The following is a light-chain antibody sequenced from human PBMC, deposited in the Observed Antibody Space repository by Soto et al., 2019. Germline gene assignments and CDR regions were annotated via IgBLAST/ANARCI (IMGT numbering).Light chain of an antibody. CDR1: QGISSY. Sequence: DLQLTQSPSFLSASVGDRVTITCRASQGISSYLAWYQQKPGKAPKLLIYAASTLQSGVPSRFSGSGSGTEFTLTISSLQPEDFATYYCQQLHSYPPGFGGGTKVEIK. J-gene: IGKJ4*02. CDR2: AAS. V-gene: IGKV1-9*01. CDR3: QQLHSYPPG.